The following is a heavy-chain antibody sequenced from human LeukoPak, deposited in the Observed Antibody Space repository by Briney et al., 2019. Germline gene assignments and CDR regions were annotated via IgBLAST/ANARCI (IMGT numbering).Heavy chain of an antibody. CDR2: ISGSGGST. CDR3: AKSYSSSWYGSYYYYYMDV. Sequence: GGSLRLSCAASGFTFSSYGMSWVRQAPGKGLDGVSAISGSGGSTYYADSVKGRFTISRDNSKNTLYLQMNSLRAEDTAVYYCAKSYSSSWYGSYYYYYMDVWGKGTTVTISS. D-gene: IGHD6-13*01. J-gene: IGHJ6*03. V-gene: IGHV3-23*01. CDR1: GFTFSSYG.